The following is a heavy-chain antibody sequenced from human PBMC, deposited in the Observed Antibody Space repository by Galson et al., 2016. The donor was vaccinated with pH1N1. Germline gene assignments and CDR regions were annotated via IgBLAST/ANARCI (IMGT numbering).Heavy chain of an antibody. Sequence: TLSLTCTVSGGSSSSGSYYWSWIRQPAGKGLEWIGRIYTSGSTNYNPSLKSRVTISVDTSKNQFSLKLSSVTAADTAVYYCARQGPITYYDFWSGYYIDYWGQGTLVTVSS. J-gene: IGHJ4*02. V-gene: IGHV4-61*02. CDR1: GGSSSSGSYY. CDR2: IYTSGST. D-gene: IGHD3-3*01. CDR3: ARQGPITYYDFWSGYYIDY.